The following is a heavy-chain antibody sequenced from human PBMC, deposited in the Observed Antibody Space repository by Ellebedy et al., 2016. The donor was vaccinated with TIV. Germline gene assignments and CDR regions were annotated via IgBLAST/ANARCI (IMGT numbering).Heavy chain of an antibody. J-gene: IGHJ6*02. CDR3: ARAGEYCDFPQNCYAMDV. Sequence: GESLKISCAASGFTVSSSHMTWVRQAPGRGLEWVSLIYSDGNTNYADSVRGRFTISRDSSKNTLDLQMNSLRAEDTAVYYCARAGEYCDFPQNCYAMDVWGQGTTVTVS. CDR2: IYSDGNT. V-gene: IGHV3-66*01. CDR1: GFTVSSSH. D-gene: IGHD2/OR15-2a*01.